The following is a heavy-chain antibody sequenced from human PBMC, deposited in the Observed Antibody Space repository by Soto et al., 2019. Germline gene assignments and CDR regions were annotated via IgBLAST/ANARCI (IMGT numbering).Heavy chain of an antibody. D-gene: IGHD6-6*01. CDR1: GYIFSTYW. CDR2: IYPGDSDT. J-gene: IGHJ4*02. V-gene: IGHV5-51*01. Sequence: EVLLVQSGAEVKKPGESLKISCKGSGYIFSTYWIGWLRQMPGKGLEWMGIIYPGDSDTRYSPSFQGQVTISADKSISTAYLRRSSLKASDTAMYYCARLPSVAARPPYFDYWGRGTMVTVSS. CDR3: ARLPSVAARPPYFDY.